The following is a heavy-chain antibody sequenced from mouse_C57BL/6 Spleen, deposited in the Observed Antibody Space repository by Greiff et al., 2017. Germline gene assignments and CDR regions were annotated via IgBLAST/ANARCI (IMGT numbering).Heavy chain of an antibody. CDR3: ASPGSSHYFDY. Sequence: VQLQQPGAELVKPGASVKLSCKASGYTFTSYWMHWVKQRPGQGLEWIGMIHPNSGSTNYNEKFKSKATLTVDKSSSTAYMQLSSLTSEDSAVYYCASPGSSHYFDYWGQGTTLTVSS. V-gene: IGHV1-64*01. D-gene: IGHD1-1*01. J-gene: IGHJ2*01. CDR2: IHPNSGST. CDR1: GYTFTSYW.